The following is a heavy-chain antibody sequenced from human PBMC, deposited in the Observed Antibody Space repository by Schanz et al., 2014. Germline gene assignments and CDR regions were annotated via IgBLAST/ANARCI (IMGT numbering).Heavy chain of an antibody. CDR3: ARPIYDLWSGSFDY. CDR2: ISGRGGRT. CDR1: GFTFSNHA. J-gene: IGHJ4*02. Sequence: EVQLVESGGGLVQPGGSLRLSCETSGFTFSNHAMSWVRQAPGKGLEWVSAISGRGGRTYYADSVKGRFTISRDNSKNTLYLQMNSLRAEDTAVYYCARPIYDLWSGSFDYWGQGTLVTVSS. V-gene: IGHV3-23*04. D-gene: IGHD3-3*01.